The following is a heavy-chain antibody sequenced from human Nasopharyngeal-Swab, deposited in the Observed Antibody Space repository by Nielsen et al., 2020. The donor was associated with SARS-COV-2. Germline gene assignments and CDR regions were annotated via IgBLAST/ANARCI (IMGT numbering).Heavy chain of an antibody. CDR3: ARLRYFDWLYYFDY. D-gene: IGHD3-9*01. CDR2: IYYSGST. J-gene: IGHJ4*02. Sequence: SETLSLTFAVSGGSISSGGYSWSWIRQPPGKSLEWIGYIYYSGSTYYNPSLKSRVTISVDTSKNQFSLKLSSVTAADTAVYYCARLRYFDWLYYFDYWGQGTLVTVSS. CDR1: GGSISSGGYS. V-gene: IGHV4-31*11.